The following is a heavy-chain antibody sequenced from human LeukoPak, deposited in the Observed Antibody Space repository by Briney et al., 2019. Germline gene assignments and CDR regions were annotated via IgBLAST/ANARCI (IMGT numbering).Heavy chain of an antibody. J-gene: IGHJ5*02. D-gene: IGHD5-12*01. CDR1: GDIVSSNNAA. Sequence: SQTLSLTCALSGDIVSSNNAAWNWIRQSPSRGLEWLGRTYYRSKWHNDYAVSVKSRITINPDTSKNQFSLQLNSVTPEDTAVYYCARSQWLRDWFDPWGQGTLVTVSS. V-gene: IGHV6-1*01. CDR2: TYYRSKWHN. CDR3: ARSQWLRDWFDP.